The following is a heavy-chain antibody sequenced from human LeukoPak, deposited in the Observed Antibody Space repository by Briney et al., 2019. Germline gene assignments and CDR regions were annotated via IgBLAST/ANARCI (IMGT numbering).Heavy chain of an antibody. J-gene: IGHJ4*02. CDR2: INPNSGGT. CDR1: GYTFTGYY. D-gene: IGHD5-18*01. V-gene: IGHV1-2*06. CDR3: ASTGYSYGNYYFDY. Sequence: ASVKVSCKASGYTFTGYYMHWVRQAPGQGLEWMGRINPNSGGTNYAQKFQGRVTMTRDTSISTAYMELSRLRSDDTAVYYCASTGYSYGNYYFDYWGQGTLVTVSS.